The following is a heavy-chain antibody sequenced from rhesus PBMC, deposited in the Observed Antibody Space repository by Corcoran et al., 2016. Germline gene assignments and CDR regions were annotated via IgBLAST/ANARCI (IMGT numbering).Heavy chain of an antibody. CDR3: TRNPPPDYRSGYF. Sequence: QVHLQESGPGLVKPSETLSLTCAVSGGSISSDYLSWIRQSPGKGLEWIGRIYGGDGNTDYNPSLKSRVTISRDTAKNQFSLKVNSVTAADTAVYYCTRNPPPDYRSGYFWGQGVLVTVSS. CDR1: GGSISSDY. CDR2: IYGGDGNT. J-gene: IGHJ4*01. V-gene: IGHV4-160*01. D-gene: IGHD6-31*01.